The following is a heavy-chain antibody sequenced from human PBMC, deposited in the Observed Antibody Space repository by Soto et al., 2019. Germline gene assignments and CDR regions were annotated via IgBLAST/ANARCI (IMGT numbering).Heavy chain of an antibody. CDR3: ARECLRTGDY. D-gene: IGHD3-16*01. CDR2: LSGSGTMR. CDR1: GFSFRNYA. V-gene: IGHV3-23*01. Sequence: EVQLLESGGGLVQPGGSLRLSCAASGFSFRNYAMTWVRQAPGKGLEWVSGLSGSGTMRYYADSVRGRFIISRDNAKNSLYLQMNSLRAEDTAVYYCARECLRTGDYWGQGTLVTVSS. J-gene: IGHJ4*02.